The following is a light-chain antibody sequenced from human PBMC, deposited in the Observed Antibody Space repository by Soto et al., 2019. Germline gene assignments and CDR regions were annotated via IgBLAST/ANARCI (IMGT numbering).Light chain of an antibody. CDR2: ENN. V-gene: IGLV1-51*02. J-gene: IGLJ3*02. CDR3: GTWDSSLSAGPWV. CDR1: SSNLGNNY. Sequence: QSVLTQPPSVSAAPGQKVTISCSGSSSNLGNNYVSWYQQLPGTAPKLLIYENNKRPSGIPDRFSGSKSGTSATLGITGLQTGDEADYYCGTWDSSLSAGPWVFGGGTKLTVL.